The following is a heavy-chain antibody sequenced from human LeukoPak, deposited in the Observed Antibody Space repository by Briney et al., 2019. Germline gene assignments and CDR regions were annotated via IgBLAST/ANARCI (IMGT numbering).Heavy chain of an antibody. Sequence: GESLKISCKGSGYSFTSYWIGWVRQMPGKGLEWMGIIYPGDSDTRYGPSFQGQVTISADKSISTAYLQWSSLKASDTAMYYCARLNRLLWFGESSYYFDYWGRGTLVTVSS. V-gene: IGHV5-51*01. CDR2: IYPGDSDT. J-gene: IGHJ4*02. CDR3: ARLNRLLWFGESSYYFDY. CDR1: GYSFTSYW. D-gene: IGHD3-10*01.